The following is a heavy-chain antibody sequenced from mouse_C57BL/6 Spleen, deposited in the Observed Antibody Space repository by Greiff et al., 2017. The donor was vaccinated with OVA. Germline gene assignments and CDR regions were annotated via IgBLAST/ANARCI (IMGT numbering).Heavy chain of an antibody. CDR2: ISYDGSN. CDR3: ARDKRLLHFDY. D-gene: IGHD2-3*01. J-gene: IGHJ2*01. CDR1: GYSITSGYY. Sequence: EVKLVESGPGHVKPSQSLSLTCSVTGYSITSGYYWNWIRQFPGNKLEWMGYISYDGSNNYNPSLKNRISITRDTSKNQFFLKLNSVTTEDTATYYCARDKRLLHFDYWGQGTTLTVSS. V-gene: IGHV3-6*01.